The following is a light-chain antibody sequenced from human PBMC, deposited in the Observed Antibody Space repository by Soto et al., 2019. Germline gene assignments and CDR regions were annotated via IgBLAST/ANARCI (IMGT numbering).Light chain of an antibody. CDR2: AAS. CDR1: QGINNW. J-gene: IGKJ5*01. CDR3: QQANSFPIT. V-gene: IGKV1-12*01. Sequence: DIQMTQSPSYVSASVGDRVTITCRASQGINNWLAWYQQKPGKAPNLLIYAASSLQSGVPSRFSGSASGTDFTLTISSLQPEDFATYFCQQANSFPITFGQGTRLETK.